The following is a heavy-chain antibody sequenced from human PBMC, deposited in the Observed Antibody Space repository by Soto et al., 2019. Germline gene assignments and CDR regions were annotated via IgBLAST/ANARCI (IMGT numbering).Heavy chain of an antibody. CDR1: GGTFSSYA. D-gene: IGHD3-10*01. J-gene: IGHJ4*02. Sequence: SVKVSCKASGGTFSSYAISWVRQAPGQGLEWMGGIIPIFGTANYAQKFQGRVTITADEYTSTAYMELSSLRSEDTAVYYCARAGYYYGSGSYSFDYWGQGTLVTVSS. CDR3: ARAGYYYGSGSYSFDY. V-gene: IGHV1-69*13. CDR2: IIPIFGTA.